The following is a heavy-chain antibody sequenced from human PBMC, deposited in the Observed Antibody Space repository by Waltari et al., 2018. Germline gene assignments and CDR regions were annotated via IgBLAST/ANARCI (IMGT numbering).Heavy chain of an antibody. CDR2: ISRSSIYK. D-gene: IGHD4-17*01. J-gene: IGHJ6*03. CDR3: ARGTVTTNYYYMDV. CDR1: GCTFSHYS. V-gene: IGHV3-21*01. Sequence: EVQLVESGGGLVKPGGSLRLPCAASGCTFSHYSMNWVRQAPGKGLEWVSSISRSSIYKFYADSVKGRFTISRDNAKNSLYLQMNSLRTEDTAVYYCARGTVTTNYYYMDVWGKGTTVTVSS.